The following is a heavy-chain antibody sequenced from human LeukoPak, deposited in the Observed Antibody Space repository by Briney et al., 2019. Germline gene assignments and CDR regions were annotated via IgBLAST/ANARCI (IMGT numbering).Heavy chain of an antibody. J-gene: IGHJ4*02. Sequence: GESLKISCKGSGYSFTSYWIGWVRQMPGKGLEWMGIIYPGDSDTRYSPSFQGQVTISADKSVNTAYLQWSSLKASDTAIYFCARREYSSSSFHFDSWGQGTRVIVFS. D-gene: IGHD6-6*01. V-gene: IGHV5-51*01. CDR3: ARREYSSSSFHFDS. CDR2: IYPGDSDT. CDR1: GYSFTSYW.